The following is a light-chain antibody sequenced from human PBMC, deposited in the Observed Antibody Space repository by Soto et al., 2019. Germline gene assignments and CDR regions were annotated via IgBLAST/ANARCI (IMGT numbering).Light chain of an antibody. CDR1: QSVSSY. V-gene: IGKV3-11*01. J-gene: IGKJ1*01. CDR3: QQRSNWPLGT. Sequence: EIVLTQSPATLSLSPGERATLSCRASQSVSSYLACYQQNPGQAPRLLIYDASNRATGIPARFSGSGSATAFTLTISSLEPEDFALYYCQQRSNWPLGTFGQGTKVEIK. CDR2: DAS.